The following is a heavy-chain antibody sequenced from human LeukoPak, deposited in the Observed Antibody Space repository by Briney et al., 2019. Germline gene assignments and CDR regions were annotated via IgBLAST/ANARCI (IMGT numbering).Heavy chain of an antibody. CDR2: LRGDGGT. J-gene: IGHJ4*02. CDR3: AKASWVSTADAVL. V-gene: IGHV3-23*02. D-gene: IGHD3-16*01. Sequence: GGSLRLSCAASGFIFSSYAMSWVRQAPARGLEWVSSLRGDGGTFYGDSVRGRFSLSRDESRNTVYLHLNNLRVEDTAIYYCAKASWVSTADAVLWGQGTVVTVS. CDR1: GFIFSSYA.